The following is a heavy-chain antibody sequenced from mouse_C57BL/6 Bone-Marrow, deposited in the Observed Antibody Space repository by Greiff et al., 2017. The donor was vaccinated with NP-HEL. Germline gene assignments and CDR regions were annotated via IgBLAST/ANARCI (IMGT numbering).Heavy chain of an antibody. CDR2: ISSGSGTI. D-gene: IGHD1-1*01. V-gene: IGHV5-17*01. J-gene: IGHJ3*01. CDR3: ARDYYGSQFAY. Sequence: EVKLVESGGGLVKPGGSLKLSCAASGFTFSDYGMPWVRQAPEKGLEWVAYISSGSGTIYYADTVKGRFTISRDNAKNTLFLQMTSLRSEDTAMYYCARDYYGSQFAYWGKGTLVTVSA. CDR1: GFTFSDYG.